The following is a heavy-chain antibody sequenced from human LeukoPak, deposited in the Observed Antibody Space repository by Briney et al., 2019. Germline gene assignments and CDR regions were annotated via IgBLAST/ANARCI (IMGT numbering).Heavy chain of an antibody. V-gene: IGHV4-39*07. Sequence: SETLSLTCTVSGGSISSSSYYWGWIRQPPGKGLEWIGSIYYSGSTYYNPSLKSRVTISVDASKNQFSLKLSSVTAADTAVYYCARDGPPPVPAAIAFDIWGQGTMVTVSS. CDR2: IYYSGST. D-gene: IGHD2-2*02. J-gene: IGHJ3*02. CDR1: GGSISSSSYY. CDR3: ARDGPPPVPAAIAFDI.